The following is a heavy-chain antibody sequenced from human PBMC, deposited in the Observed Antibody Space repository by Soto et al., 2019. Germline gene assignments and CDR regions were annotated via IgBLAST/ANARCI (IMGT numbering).Heavy chain of an antibody. V-gene: IGHV3-33*01. CDR1: GFTFSSYG. D-gene: IGHD2-21*02. CDR3: ARVDGYCGGDCYSTPDY. J-gene: IGHJ4*02. CDR2: IWYDGSNK. Sequence: QVQLVESGGGVVQPGRSLRLSCAASGFTFSSYGMHWVRQAPGKGLEWVAVIWYDGSNKYYADSVKGRFTISRDNSKNTLYLQMNSLRAEDTAVYYCARVDGYCGGDCYSTPDYWGQGTLVTVSS.